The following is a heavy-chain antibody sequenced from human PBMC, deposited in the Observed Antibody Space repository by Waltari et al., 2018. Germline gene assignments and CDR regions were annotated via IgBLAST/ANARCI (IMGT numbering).Heavy chain of an antibody. CDR1: GYTLTGYS. V-gene: IGHV1-2*02. Sequence: QVQLVQSGAEVKKPGASVKVSCKASGYTLTGYSMPWARQAPGQGLEWRGWINPNSGGTNYAQKCKDRVTMTRDTSISTAYMELSRLRSDDTAVYYCARSIVVVPAANDYWGQGTLVTVSS. CDR3: ARSIVVVPAANDY. CDR2: INPNSGGT. D-gene: IGHD2-2*01. J-gene: IGHJ4*02.